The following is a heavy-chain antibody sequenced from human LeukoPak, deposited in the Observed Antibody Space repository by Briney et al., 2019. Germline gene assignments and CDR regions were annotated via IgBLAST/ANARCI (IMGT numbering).Heavy chain of an antibody. V-gene: IGHV3-48*04. CDR1: GFTFSSYS. Sequence: PGGSLRLSCAASGFTFSSYSMNWVRQAPGKGLEWVSYISSSSSTIHYADSVKGRFTISRDNAKNSLYLQMNSLRAEDTAVYYCARGLVATIDVWGQGTLVTVSS. D-gene: IGHD5-12*01. J-gene: IGHJ4*02. CDR2: ISSSSSTI. CDR3: ARGLVATIDV.